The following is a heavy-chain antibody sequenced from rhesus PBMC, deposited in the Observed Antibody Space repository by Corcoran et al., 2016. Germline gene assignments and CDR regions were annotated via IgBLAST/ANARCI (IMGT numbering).Heavy chain of an antibody. V-gene: IGHV1-151*01. D-gene: IGHD4-23*01. CDR1: GYTLSIYL. CDR2: ILRLVGIT. CDR3: ARGENSNYNY. Sequence: QVQLVQSGAEVKKTGASVKLSCKASGYTLSIYLISWWRQGPEQGLEWMRGILRLVGITNDAQKFQGRVTITADTSTRTAYIELSSLRSEDTAVYYCARGENSNYNYWGQGVLVTVSS. J-gene: IGHJ4*01.